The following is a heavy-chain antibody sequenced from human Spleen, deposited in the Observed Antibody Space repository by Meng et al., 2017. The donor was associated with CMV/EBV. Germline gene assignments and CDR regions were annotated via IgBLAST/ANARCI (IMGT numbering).Heavy chain of an antibody. V-gene: IGHV3-74*01. CDR1: GFTFSTYW. J-gene: IGHJ4*02. CDR3: ARDYDFWSGQTFHPRY. Sequence: GESLKISCAASGFTFSTYWMHWVRQAPGKGLVWVSRSNGDGGSTTYADSVEGRFTISRDNAKNSLYLQMNSLRAEDTAVYYCARDYDFWSGQTFHPRYWGQGTLVTVSS. D-gene: IGHD3-3*01. CDR2: SNGDGGST.